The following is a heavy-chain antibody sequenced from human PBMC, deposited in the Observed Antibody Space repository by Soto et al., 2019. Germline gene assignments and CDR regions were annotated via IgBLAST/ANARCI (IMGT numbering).Heavy chain of an antibody. D-gene: IGHD1-7*01. V-gene: IGHV3-30*18. Sequence: QVQLVQSGGGVVQPGRSPRLSCAGSGFSFSSSGMHWVRQAPGKGLEWVAAISSDGSNKLYADSMKGGFTISRDNSQNTLYLQMNSLRQDYTAVYYCAKDAFLNRNYHPFSYNWFDPWGQGTLVTVSS. CDR3: AKDAFLNRNYHPFSYNWFDP. CDR2: ISSDGSNK. J-gene: IGHJ5*02. CDR1: GFSFSSSG.